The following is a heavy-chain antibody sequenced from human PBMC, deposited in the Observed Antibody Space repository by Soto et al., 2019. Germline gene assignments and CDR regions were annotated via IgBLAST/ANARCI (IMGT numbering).Heavy chain of an antibody. V-gene: IGHV4-59*01. CDR1: GDSISSYY. J-gene: IGHJ4*02. CDR3: ARAPGGVFDY. Sequence: SETLSLTCTVSGDSISSYYWSWIRQPPGKGLXXIXXIXXXXXTXXXPSLKSRVTIAVDTSKSQFSLKLNSLTTADTAVYYCARAPGGVFDYWGQGTLVTASS. CDR2: IXXXXXT.